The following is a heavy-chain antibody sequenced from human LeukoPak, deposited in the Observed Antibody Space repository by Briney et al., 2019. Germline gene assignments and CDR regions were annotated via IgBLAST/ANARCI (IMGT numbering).Heavy chain of an antibody. J-gene: IGHJ4*02. Sequence: PSETLSLTCAVYGGSFSGYYWSWIRQPPGKGLEWSGEINHSGSTNYNPSLKSRVTISVDTSKNQFSLKLSSVTAADTAVYYCARGLGGYSYGYVNFSDDYWGQGTLVTVSS. D-gene: IGHD5-18*01. CDR3: ARGLGGYSYGYVNFSDDY. V-gene: IGHV4-34*01. CDR1: GGSFSGYY. CDR2: INHSGST.